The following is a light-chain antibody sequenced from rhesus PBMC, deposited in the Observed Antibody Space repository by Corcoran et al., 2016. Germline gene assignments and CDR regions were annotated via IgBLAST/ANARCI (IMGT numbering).Light chain of an antibody. V-gene: IGKV1S14*01. Sequence: DIQMTQSPSSLSASVGDTVTITCRASQGISNYLAWYQQKPGKAPKPLIYYASNLESGVPSRFSGSGIWTEFTLTLSSLQPEDFAIYYCRQPNSYPPPFGPGTKLDIK. J-gene: IGKJ3*01. CDR3: RQPNSYPPP. CDR1: QGISNY. CDR2: YAS.